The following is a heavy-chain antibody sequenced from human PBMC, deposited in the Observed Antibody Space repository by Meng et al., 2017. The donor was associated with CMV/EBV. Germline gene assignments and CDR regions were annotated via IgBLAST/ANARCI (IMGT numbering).Heavy chain of an antibody. D-gene: IGHD5-18*01. V-gene: IGHV3-74*01. CDR2: INSDGSST. CDR3: ARGNGYSYGYY. CDR1: GFTFSSYW. J-gene: IGHJ4*02. Sequence: GGSLRLSCAACGFTFSSYWMHWVRQAPGKGLVWVSRINSDGSSTSYADSVKGRFTISRDNAKNTLYLQMNSLRAEDTAVYYCARGNGYSYGYYWGQGTLVTVSS.